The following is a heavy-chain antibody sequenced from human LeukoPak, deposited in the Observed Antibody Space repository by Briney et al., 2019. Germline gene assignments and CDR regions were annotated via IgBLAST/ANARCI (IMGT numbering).Heavy chain of an antibody. CDR2: IKEDGSEK. D-gene: IGHD3-16*02. CDR1: GFTFSSYW. CDR3: ARNRFRFDY. Sequence: GGSLRLSCAASGFTFSSYWMSWVRQAPGKGQEWVARIKEDGSEKYYVDSVKGRFTISRDNAKNSLYLQMNSLRAEDTAVYYCARNRFRFDYWGQGILVTVSS. J-gene: IGHJ4*02. V-gene: IGHV3-7*05.